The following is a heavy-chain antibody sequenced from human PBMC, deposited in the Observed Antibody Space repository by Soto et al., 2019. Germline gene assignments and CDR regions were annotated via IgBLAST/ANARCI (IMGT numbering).Heavy chain of an antibody. Sequence: GESLKISCKGSGYRFTSYWIAWVRQMPGKGLEWMGIIYPGDSDARHSPSFQGQVTIPVDNSISTDYLQWSSLKASDTAIYYCARQLGHDYINNWFDPWGQGTLVTVSS. CDR3: ARQLGHDYINNWFDP. CDR1: GYRFTSYW. V-gene: IGHV5-51*01. J-gene: IGHJ5*02. D-gene: IGHD4-4*01. CDR2: IYPGDSDA.